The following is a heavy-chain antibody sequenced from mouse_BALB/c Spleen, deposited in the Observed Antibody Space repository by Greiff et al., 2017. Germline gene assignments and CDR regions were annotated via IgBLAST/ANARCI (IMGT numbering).Heavy chain of an antibody. CDR2: INPYNDGT. CDR3: ARWGLPNYYAMDY. D-gene: IGHD2-2*01. V-gene: IGHV1-14*01. Sequence: EVKLMESGPELVKPGASVKMSCKASGYTFTSYVMHWVKQKPGQGLEWIGYINPYNDGTKYNEKFKGKATLTSDKSSSTAYMELSSLTSEDSAVYYCARWGLPNYYAMDYWGQGTSVTVSS. J-gene: IGHJ4*01. CDR1: GYTFTSYV.